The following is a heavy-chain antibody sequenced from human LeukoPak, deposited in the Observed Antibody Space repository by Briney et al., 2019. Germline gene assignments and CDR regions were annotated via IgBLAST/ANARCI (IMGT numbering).Heavy chain of an antibody. V-gene: IGHV4-61*02. CDR1: GGSISSGSYY. J-gene: IGHJ4*02. D-gene: IGHD3-22*01. CDR2: IHTSGSA. CDR3: ARGGDSSRYEYYFDY. Sequence: SQTLSLTCTVSGGSISSGSYYWSWIRQPAGKGLEWIGRIHTSGSANYNPSLKSRFTISVDTSKNQFSLKLSSVTAADTAVYYCARGGDSSRYEYYFDYWGQGTLVTVSS.